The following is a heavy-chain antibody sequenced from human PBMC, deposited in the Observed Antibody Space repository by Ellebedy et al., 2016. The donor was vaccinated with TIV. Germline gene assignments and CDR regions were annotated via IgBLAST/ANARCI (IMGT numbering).Heavy chain of an antibody. J-gene: IGHJ3*02. D-gene: IGHD3-22*01. V-gene: IGHV3-30-3*01. Sequence: GGSLRLSCAASGFTVSNNYMTWVRQAPGKGLEWVAGISFDGGNKFYAASVKGRFSISRDKSTNTLFLQMNSLRREDTAVYCCAVNGFYYVRRVFDIWGQGTMVTVSS. CDR3: AVNGFYYVRRVFDI. CDR2: ISFDGGNK. CDR1: GFTVSNNY.